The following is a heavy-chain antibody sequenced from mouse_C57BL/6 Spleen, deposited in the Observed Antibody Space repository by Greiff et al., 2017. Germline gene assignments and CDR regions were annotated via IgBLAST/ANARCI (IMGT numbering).Heavy chain of an antibody. CDR1: GYTFTSYW. D-gene: IGHD3-3*01. J-gene: IGHJ4*01. Sequence: QVQLQQPGAELVKPGASVKLSCKASGYTFTSYWMHWVKQRPGRGLEWIGRLDPYSGGTKYNEQFKSKATLTVDKPSSTAYMQLSRLTSEDSAVYYCAGSCLLWAIDYWGQGTSVTVSS. V-gene: IGHV1-72*01. CDR3: AGSCLLWAIDY. CDR2: LDPYSGGT.